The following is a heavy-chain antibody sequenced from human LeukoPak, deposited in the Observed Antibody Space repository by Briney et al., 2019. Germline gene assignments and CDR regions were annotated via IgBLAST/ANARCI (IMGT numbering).Heavy chain of an antibody. J-gene: IGHJ4*02. Sequence: ASVKVSCKASGYTFTSYGISWVRQAPGQGLEWMGWISAYNGNTNYAQKLQGRVTMTTDTSTSTAYMELRSLRSDDTAVYNCARERGITMVRGVITEFDYWGQGTLVTVSS. CDR3: ARERGITMVRGVITEFDY. CDR2: ISAYNGNT. V-gene: IGHV1-18*01. CDR1: GYTFTSYG. D-gene: IGHD3-10*01.